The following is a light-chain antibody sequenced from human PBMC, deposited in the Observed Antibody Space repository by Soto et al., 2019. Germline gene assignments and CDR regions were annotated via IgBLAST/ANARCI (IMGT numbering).Light chain of an antibody. CDR3: LQDYRYPWT. V-gene: IGKV1-6*01. Sequence: IQMTQSPSSLSASVGDRITITCRSSQGIENDLGWFQQKPGKAPKLLISAACNVQSGVPSRFSGSGSGTDFTLTISSLQPEDFATYYCLQDYRYPWTFGQGTKVDI. CDR1: QGIEND. J-gene: IGKJ1*01. CDR2: AAC.